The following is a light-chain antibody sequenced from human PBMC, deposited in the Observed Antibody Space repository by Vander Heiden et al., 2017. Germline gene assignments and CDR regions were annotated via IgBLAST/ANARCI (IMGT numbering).Light chain of an antibody. J-gene: IGKJ4*01. CDR1: KRISTW. Sequence: DIQMTHSPSILSASVGDRVSINFRASKRISTWLAWYQQKPGEAPKLMIYKASVLETMVPARFSGSGSGTEFTLTISSLQPDDFATYYCQQCNTFSFGGGTKVEIK. V-gene: IGKV1-5*03. CDR2: KAS. CDR3: QQCNTFS.